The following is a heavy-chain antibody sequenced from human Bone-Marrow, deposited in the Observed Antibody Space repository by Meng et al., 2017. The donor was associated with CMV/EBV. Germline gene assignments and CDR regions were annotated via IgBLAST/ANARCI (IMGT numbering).Heavy chain of an antibody. CDR3: ARDEIGDFDY. CDR1: GDSVSSNSAA. CDR2: TYYRSEWYN. D-gene: IGHD3-3*01. Sequence: EPLSLTCAISGDSVSSNSAAWYWIRQAPSRGLEWLGRTYYRSEWYNDYAVSVKSRITINPDTSKNQFSLQLNAVTPEDTAVYYCARDEIGDFDYWGQGTLVTVSS. V-gene: IGHV6-1*01. J-gene: IGHJ4*02.